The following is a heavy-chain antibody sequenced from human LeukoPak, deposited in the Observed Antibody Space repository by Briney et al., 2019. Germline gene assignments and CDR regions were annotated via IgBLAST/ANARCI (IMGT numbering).Heavy chain of an antibody. J-gene: IGHJ4*02. CDR2: INHSGST. CDR3: ARGAGADDY. Sequence: PSETLSFTCAVYGGSFSGYYWSWIRQPPGKGLEWIGEINHSGSTNYNPSLKSRVTISVDTSKNQFSLKLSSVTAADTAVYYCARGAGADDYWGQGTLVTVSS. D-gene: IGHD4/OR15-4a*01. CDR1: GGSFSGYY. V-gene: IGHV4-34*01.